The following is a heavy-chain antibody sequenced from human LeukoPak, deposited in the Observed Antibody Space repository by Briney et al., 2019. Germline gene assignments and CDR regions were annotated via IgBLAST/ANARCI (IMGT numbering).Heavy chain of an antibody. V-gene: IGHV3-23*01. D-gene: IGHD6-13*01. CDR1: GFTFSSYA. J-gene: IGHJ4*02. Sequence: GGSLRLSCAASGFTFSSYAMSWVRQAPGEGLEWVSAISGCGGSTYYADSVKGRFTISRDNSKNTLYLQMNSPRAEDTAVYYCAKDGIAAIIWGQGTLVTVSS. CDR3: AKDGIAAII. CDR2: ISGCGGST.